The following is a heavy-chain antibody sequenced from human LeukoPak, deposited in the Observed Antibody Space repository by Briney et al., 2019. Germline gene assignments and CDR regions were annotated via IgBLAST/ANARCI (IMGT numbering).Heavy chain of an antibody. J-gene: IGHJ4*02. CDR3: AREGVSDIVVVPAAPLFDY. CDR1: GGSISSSSYY. Sequence: PSETLSLTCTVSGGSISSSSYYWGWIRQPPGKGLEWIGSIYYSGSTYYNPSLKSRVTISVDTSKNQFSLKLSSVTAADTAVYYCAREGVSDIVVVPAAPLFDYWGQGTLVTVSS. V-gene: IGHV4-39*02. D-gene: IGHD2-2*01. CDR2: IYYSGST.